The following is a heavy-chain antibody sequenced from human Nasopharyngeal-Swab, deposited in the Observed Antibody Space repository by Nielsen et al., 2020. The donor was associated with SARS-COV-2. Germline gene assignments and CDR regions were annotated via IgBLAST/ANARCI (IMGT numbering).Heavy chain of an antibody. D-gene: IGHD1-26*01. J-gene: IGHJ4*02. V-gene: IGHV4-59*08. CDR2: IYSSGNT. Sequence: SETLSLTCTVSGGSINDFYWSWIRQSPGKGLEWIGYIYSSGNTNYNPSLRSRVTISADTSKMQLSLKLRSVTAADTAFYYCARQYSGSYGYDYWGQGFLVTVSS. CDR3: ARQYSGSYGYDY. CDR1: GGSINDFY.